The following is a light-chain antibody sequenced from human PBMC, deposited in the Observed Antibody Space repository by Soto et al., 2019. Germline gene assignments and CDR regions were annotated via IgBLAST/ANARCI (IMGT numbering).Light chain of an antibody. V-gene: IGKV3-20*01. Sequence: IVLTQSPGTLSLSPGERATLSCRASQSASSNLAWYQQKPGQAPRLLIYGASNRATGIPDRFSGSGSGTDFTLTISRLEPEDFAVYYCQQYGSSGTFGQGTKVDIK. J-gene: IGKJ1*01. CDR2: GAS. CDR3: QQYGSSGT. CDR1: QSASSN.